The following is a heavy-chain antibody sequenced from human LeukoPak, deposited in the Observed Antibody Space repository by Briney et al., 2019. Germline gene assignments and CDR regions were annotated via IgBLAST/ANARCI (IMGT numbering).Heavy chain of an antibody. J-gene: IGHJ4*02. CDR2: IYPGDSNT. Sequence: GESLKISCQGSGYSFADYWIGWVRQMPGKGLEWMGLIYPGDSNTKYSPSFQGQVTISVDKSISTAYLQWNSLKASDTAMYYCVRHQANFRWSLFDNWGQGTLVTVS. V-gene: IGHV5-51*01. D-gene: IGHD4/OR15-4a*01. CDR1: GYSFADYW. CDR3: VRHQANFRWSLFDN.